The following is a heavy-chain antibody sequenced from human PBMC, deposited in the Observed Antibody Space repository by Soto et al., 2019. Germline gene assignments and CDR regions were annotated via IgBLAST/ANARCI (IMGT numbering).Heavy chain of an antibody. CDR1: GGTFSSYA. V-gene: IGHV1-69*13. CDR3: ARDARYSSSSEGMDV. Sequence: VASVKVSCKASGGTFSSYAISWVRQAPGQGLEWMGGIIPIFGTANYAQKFLGRVTITADESTSTAYMELSSLRSEDTAVYYCARDARYSSSSEGMDVWGQGTTVTVSS. J-gene: IGHJ6*02. D-gene: IGHD6-6*01. CDR2: IIPIFGTA.